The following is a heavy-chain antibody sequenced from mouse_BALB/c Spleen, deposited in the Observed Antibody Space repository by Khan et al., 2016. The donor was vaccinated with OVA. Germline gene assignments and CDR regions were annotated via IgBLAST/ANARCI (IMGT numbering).Heavy chain of an antibody. Sequence: VQLQQSGPERVKPGASVKMSCKASGYTFTSYVMHWLRQKPGRGVEWIGYSYPYNDDTKYNEKLKDKATLSSDKSSSKAYMEHSSLTSDDSAVYYCARHYRYAGYFGFCGQGTTLPVSS. CDR3: ARHYRYAGYFGF. V-gene: IGHV1S136*01. D-gene: IGHD2-14*01. CDR1: GYTFTSYV. CDR2: SYPYNDDT. J-gene: IGHJ2*01.